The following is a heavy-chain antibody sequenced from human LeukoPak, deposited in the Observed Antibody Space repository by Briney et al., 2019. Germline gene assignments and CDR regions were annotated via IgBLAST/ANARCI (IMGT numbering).Heavy chain of an antibody. CDR1: GFTVSSNY. J-gene: IGHJ6*03. D-gene: IGHD2-8*01. CDR2: ISSSSSYI. V-gene: IGHV3-21*01. Sequence: PGGSLRLSCAASGFTVSSNYMSWVRQAPGKGLEWVSSISSSSSYIYYADSVKGRFTISRDNAKNSLYLQMNSLRAEDTAVYYCASLDIVLMVYAIPRYMDVWGKGTTVTVSS. CDR3: ASLDIVLMVYAIPRYMDV.